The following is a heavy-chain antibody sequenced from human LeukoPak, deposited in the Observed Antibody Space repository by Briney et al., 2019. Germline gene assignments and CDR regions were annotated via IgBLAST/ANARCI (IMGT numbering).Heavy chain of an antibody. V-gene: IGHV4-31*03. CDR3: AREDYYDSSGYLDY. J-gene: IGHJ4*02. Sequence: SQTLSLTCTVSGGSISSSGYYWSWLRQHPGKGLVWIGYIYYSGTTYYNPSLKSRVTISVDTSKNQFSLKLFSVTAADTAVYYCAREDYYDSSGYLDYWGQGTLVTVSS. D-gene: IGHD3-22*01. CDR2: IYYSGTT. CDR1: GGSISSSGYY.